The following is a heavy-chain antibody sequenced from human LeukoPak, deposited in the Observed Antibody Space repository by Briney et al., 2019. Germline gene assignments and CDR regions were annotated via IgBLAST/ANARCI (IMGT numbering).Heavy chain of an antibody. D-gene: IGHD7-27*01. V-gene: IGHV1-18*01. Sequence: GASVKVSCKASGYTFTSYGISWVRQAPGQGLEWMGWISAYNGNTNYAQKFQGRVTMTRNTFINTAYMELSSLRSEDTAVYYCARGPPNWGFDYWGPGTLVTVSS. CDR1: GYTFTSYG. CDR3: ARGPPNWGFDY. J-gene: IGHJ4*02. CDR2: ISAYNGNT.